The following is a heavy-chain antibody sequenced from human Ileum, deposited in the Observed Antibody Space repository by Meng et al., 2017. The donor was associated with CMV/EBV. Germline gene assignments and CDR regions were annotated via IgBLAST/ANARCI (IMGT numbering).Heavy chain of an antibody. CDR1: GFPFNKCG. D-gene: IGHD4-23*01. Sequence: SSAVSGFPFNKCGLHWVRQAPGKGLEWVAVIWFDGSNRYYAGSVKGRFTISRDRPKCTLHLQMSTLRCVLLRDSAQNKLHGGPWYFDSWGQGTLVTVSS. CDR3: NKLHGGPWYFDS. V-gene: IGHV3-33*01. J-gene: IGHJ4*02. CDR2: IWFDGSNR.